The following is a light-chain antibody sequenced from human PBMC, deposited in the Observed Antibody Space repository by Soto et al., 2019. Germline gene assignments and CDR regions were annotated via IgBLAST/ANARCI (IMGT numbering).Light chain of an antibody. CDR3: QLYGSSPMYT. Sequence: ELVLSQSPGPLSLSPGERATLSCRASQSVTSTSLSWYQQKTGQAPRLLIYGAANRATGIPDRFSGRGSGTDFTLTISRLEPEDFAVYYCQLYGSSPMYTCGQGTTLELK. J-gene: IGKJ2*01. CDR1: QSVTSTS. CDR2: GAA. V-gene: IGKV3-20*01.